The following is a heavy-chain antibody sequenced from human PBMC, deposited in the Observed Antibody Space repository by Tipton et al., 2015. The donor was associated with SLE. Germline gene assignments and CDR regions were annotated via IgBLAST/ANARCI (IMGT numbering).Heavy chain of an antibody. Sequence: SLRLSCAASGFAFSSYSMYWVRQAPGKGLEWVSTLTGGGDTVYPVSVRGRFTVSGDNAKDSLFLQMNSLRAEDTAFYYCARGSGGWELGNFDYWGQGTLVTVSS. V-gene: IGHV3-21*04. CDR2: LTGGGDT. CDR1: GFAFSSYS. D-gene: IGHD1-26*01. J-gene: IGHJ4*02. CDR3: ARGSGGWELGNFDY.